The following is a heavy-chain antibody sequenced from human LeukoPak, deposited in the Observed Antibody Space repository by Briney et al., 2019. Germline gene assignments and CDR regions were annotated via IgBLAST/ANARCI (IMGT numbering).Heavy chain of an antibody. D-gene: IGHD3-10*02. CDR2: ISGSSGDT. Sequence: GGSLRLSCAASGFTFGDSYMNWIRQAPGKGPEWVSYISGSSGDTNYIDSVRGRFTVSRDNSKNALYLQVNSLRAEDTGVYYCARDLHYYVAMDVWGQGTTVTVSS. V-gene: IGHV3-11*05. J-gene: IGHJ6*02. CDR3: ARDLHYYVAMDV. CDR1: GFTFGDSY.